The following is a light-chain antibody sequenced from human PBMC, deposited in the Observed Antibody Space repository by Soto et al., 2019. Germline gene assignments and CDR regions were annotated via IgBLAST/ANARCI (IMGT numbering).Light chain of an antibody. CDR2: EVS. CDR3: SSYTSSSSWV. Sequence: QSALTQPASVSGSPGQSITISCTGTSSDVGGYNYVSWYQQHPGKAPKLMIYEVSNRPSGVSNRFSGSKSGNTASLTISGLQAEDEADYYCSSYTSSSSWVFGGGTKGTV. J-gene: IGLJ3*02. CDR1: SSDVGGYNY. V-gene: IGLV2-14*01.